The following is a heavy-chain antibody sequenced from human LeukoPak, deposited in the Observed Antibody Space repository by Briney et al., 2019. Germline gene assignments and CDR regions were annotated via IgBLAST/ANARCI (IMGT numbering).Heavy chain of an antibody. V-gene: IGHV3-49*04. J-gene: IGHJ4*02. CDR1: GFTFGDYA. CDR2: IRSKAYGGAT. CDR3: TVENYYDTSGYLTG. D-gene: IGHD3-22*01. Sequence: GGSLRLSCTASGFTFGDYAMSWVRQAPGKGLEWVGFIRSKAYGGATEYAASVKGRFTISRDDSKSIAYLQMNSLKTEDTAVYYCTVENYYDTSGYLTGWGQGTLVTVSS.